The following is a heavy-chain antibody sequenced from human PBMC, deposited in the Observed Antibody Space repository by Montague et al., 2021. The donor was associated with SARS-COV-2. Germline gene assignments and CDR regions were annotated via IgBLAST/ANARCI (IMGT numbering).Heavy chain of an antibody. CDR2: IYHGGTT. J-gene: IGHJ4*02. Sequence: SETLSLTCTVSGGPVSSGSHPWSWIRQAPEKGLEWIGYIYHGGTTNYNPSLQSRVTISVDTSKNHFYLKLRSVTAADTAIYDCARGYCSTTTCYWSLDYWGRGTLVTVSS. CDR3: ARGYCSTTTCYWSLDY. V-gene: IGHV4-61*03. CDR1: GGPVSSGSHP. D-gene: IGHD2-2*01.